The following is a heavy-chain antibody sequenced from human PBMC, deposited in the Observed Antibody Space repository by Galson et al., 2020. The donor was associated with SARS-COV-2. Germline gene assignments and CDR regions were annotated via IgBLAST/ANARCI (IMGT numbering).Heavy chain of an antibody. CDR2: ISRDGREI. CDR1: GFTFSTSA. V-gene: IGHV3-30*04. CDR3: AKDRSHDSRAFHV. J-gene: IGHJ3*01. Sequence: TGGSLRLSCAASGFTFSTSAMHWFRQAPGKGLDWVALISRDGREIYYADSVKGRFTISRDNSGNMVYLQLDSLRIEDTAVYYCAKDRSHDSRAFHVWGQGTMVTVSS. D-gene: IGHD3-22*01.